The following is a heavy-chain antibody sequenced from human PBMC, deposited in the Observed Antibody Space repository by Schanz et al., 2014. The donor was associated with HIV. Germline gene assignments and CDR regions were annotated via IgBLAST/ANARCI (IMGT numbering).Heavy chain of an antibody. CDR1: GFTFSRYW. D-gene: IGHD6-6*01. CDR3: ASTEFPYSSSSDYYYGMDV. Sequence: EVQLVESGGGLVQPGGSLRLSCAASGFTFSRYWMHWVRQVPGKGLLWVSRMNNDVSSRLYADSVKGRFTISRDNSKKTLYLQMNSLRAGDTAVYYCASTEFPYSSSSDYYYGMDVWGQGTTVTVSS. J-gene: IGHJ6*02. CDR2: MNNDVSSR. V-gene: IGHV3-74*02.